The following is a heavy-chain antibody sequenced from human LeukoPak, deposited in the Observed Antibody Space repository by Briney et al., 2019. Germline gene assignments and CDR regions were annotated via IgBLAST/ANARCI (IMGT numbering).Heavy chain of an antibody. V-gene: IGHV1-8*01. D-gene: IGHD3-10*01. CDR2: MNPNSGNT. Sequence: GASVKVSCKTSGYTFPSYDINWVRQATGQGLEWMGWMNPNSGNTGYAQKFQGRVSITRSTSIITAYMELSGLRSEDTAVYYCARSGTFNGFDIWGQGTMVTVSS. CDR3: ARSGTFNGFDI. J-gene: IGHJ3*02. CDR1: GYTFPSYD.